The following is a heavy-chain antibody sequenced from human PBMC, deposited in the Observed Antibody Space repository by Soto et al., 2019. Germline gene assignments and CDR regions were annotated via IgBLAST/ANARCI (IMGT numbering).Heavy chain of an antibody. CDR3: AREARGVISGMNV. CDR2: ISHSGST. D-gene: IGHD3-10*01. Sequence: TLSLTCTVSGGSISSSSYYWGWIRQPPGKGLEWIGHISHSGSTNYNPSLKSRVTISVDTSKRQFSLKLSSVTAADTAVYYCAREARGVISGMNVWGQGTTVTVSS. J-gene: IGHJ6*02. V-gene: IGHV4-61*01. CDR1: GGSISSSSYY.